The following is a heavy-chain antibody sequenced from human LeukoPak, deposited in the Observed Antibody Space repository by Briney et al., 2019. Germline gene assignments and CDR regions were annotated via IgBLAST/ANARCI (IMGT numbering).Heavy chain of an antibody. V-gene: IGHV4-38-2*01. CDR1: GYSISSGYY. Sequence: PSETLSLTCAVSGYSISSGYYWGWIRQPPGKGLEWIGSICHRDNTYYNPSLKSRVTISVDTSKNQFSLKLSSVTAADTAVYYCARFLEWSPFDYWGQGTLVTVSS. CDR2: ICHRDNT. J-gene: IGHJ4*02. D-gene: IGHD3-3*01. CDR3: ARFLEWSPFDY.